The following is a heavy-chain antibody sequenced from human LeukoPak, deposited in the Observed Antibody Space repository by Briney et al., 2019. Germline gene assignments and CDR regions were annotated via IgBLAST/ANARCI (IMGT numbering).Heavy chain of an antibody. D-gene: IGHD5-24*01. Sequence: SETLSLTCAVYGESFRAYYWTWLRQPPGKGLEWIGEISHSGNINYNPSLKSRVTISVDTSKNQFSLRLSSVTAADTAVYYCARGRRDGYNRMDYWGQGTLVTVSS. CDR3: ARGRRDGYNRMDY. CDR2: ISHSGNI. V-gene: IGHV4-34*01. J-gene: IGHJ4*02. CDR1: GESFRAYY.